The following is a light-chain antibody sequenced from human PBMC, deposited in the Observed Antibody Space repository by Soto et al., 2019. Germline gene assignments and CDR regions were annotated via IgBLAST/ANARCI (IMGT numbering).Light chain of an antibody. CDR3: QQSSGIPYT. CDR1: QNIDTY. J-gene: IGKJ2*01. Sequence: DIQMTQSPASLSASVGDRVTVTCRASQNIDTYLNWYQQQPGKAPKLLIYAASTLQSGVPSRFSGSGSGTDFTLTISSLQPEDFATYYCQQSSGIPYTFGQGTKAEIK. V-gene: IGKV1-39*01. CDR2: AAS.